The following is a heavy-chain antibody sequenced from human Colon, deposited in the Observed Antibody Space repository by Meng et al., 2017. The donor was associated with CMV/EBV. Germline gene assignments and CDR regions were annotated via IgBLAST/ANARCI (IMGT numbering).Heavy chain of an antibody. CDR1: GFSFNSYA. J-gene: IGHJ4*02. CDR2: ISGRGATT. Sequence: VQLLESGGDVVQPGGSLRLSCVASGFSFNSYAMSWVRQAPGKGLEWVATISGRGATTYYADSLEGRFSISRDNSKNTLFLQMDSVRAEDTAVFYCARDGVIGPFDFWGQGTLVTVSS. V-gene: IGHV3-23*01. D-gene: IGHD3-16*02. CDR3: ARDGVIGPFDF.